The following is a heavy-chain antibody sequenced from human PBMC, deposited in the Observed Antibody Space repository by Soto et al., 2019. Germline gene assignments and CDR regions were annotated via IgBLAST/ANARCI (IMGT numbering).Heavy chain of an antibody. V-gene: IGHV3-30-3*01. J-gene: IGHJ6*02. CDR2: ISYDGSNK. D-gene: IGHD3-3*01. CDR3: ARGDFWSGYYMSSYYGMDV. Sequence: EWVAVISYDGSNKYYADSVKGRFTISRDNSKNTLYLQMNSLRAEDTAVYYCARGDFWSGYYMSSYYGMDVWGQGTTVTVSS.